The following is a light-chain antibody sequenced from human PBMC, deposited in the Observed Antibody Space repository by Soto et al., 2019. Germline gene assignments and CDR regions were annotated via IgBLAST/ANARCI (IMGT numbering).Light chain of an antibody. CDR3: SSYTTSNTRQIV. Sequence: QSVLTQPASASGSPGQSITISCTGTSSDVGDYNYVSWYQQHPGKAPKFMIYDVSNRPSGVSNRFSGSKSGNTASLTISGLQAEDEADYYCSSYTTSNTRQIVFGTGTKVTVL. CDR1: SSDVGDYNY. V-gene: IGLV2-14*01. J-gene: IGLJ1*01. CDR2: DVS.